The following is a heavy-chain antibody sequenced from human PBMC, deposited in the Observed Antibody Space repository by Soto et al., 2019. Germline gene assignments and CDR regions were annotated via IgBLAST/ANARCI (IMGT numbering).Heavy chain of an antibody. V-gene: IGHV1-3*04. CDR3: AREPLCGGRCYDNYFDP. CDR1: GYTFTYYP. J-gene: IGHJ5*02. D-gene: IGHD2-15*01. CDR2: INIGNGNT. Sequence: QVQLVQSGAEVKKPGASVKLSCKASGYTFTYYPIHWVRQAPGQRLEWMGWINIGNGNTASSQKFQDRVTITRETSASTAYMELTSLRSEDTAVYYCAREPLCGGRCYDNYFDPWGQGPLVTVSS.